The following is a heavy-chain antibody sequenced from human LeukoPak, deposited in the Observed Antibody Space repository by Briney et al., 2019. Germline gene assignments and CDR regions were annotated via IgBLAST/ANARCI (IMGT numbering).Heavy chain of an antibody. CDR2: IRYDGSNK. CDR1: GFTFSSYG. V-gene: IGHV3-30*02. Sequence: GGSLRLSCAASGFTFSSYGMHWVRQAPGKGLEWVALIRYDGSNKYYADSVKGRFTISRDNSKNTLYLQMNSLRAEDTAVYYCAKDPQEYCSSTSCSFLDYWGQGTLVTVSS. J-gene: IGHJ4*02. D-gene: IGHD2-2*01. CDR3: AKDPQEYCSSTSCSFLDY.